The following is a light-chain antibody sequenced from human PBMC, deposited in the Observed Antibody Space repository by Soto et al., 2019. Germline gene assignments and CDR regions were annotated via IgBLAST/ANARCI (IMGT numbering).Light chain of an antibody. CDR1: QNIRAW. V-gene: IGKV1-5*03. J-gene: IGKJ5*01. CDR2: KAS. CDR3: RQYKTYT. Sequence: DIQMTQSPSTLSASVGDRVTITCRASQNIRAWLAWYQQKPGKAPKLLIYKASNLYSGVPSRFSGSASGTEFTLTISSLQPDDSAIYFCRQYKTYTFGRGTRLEIK.